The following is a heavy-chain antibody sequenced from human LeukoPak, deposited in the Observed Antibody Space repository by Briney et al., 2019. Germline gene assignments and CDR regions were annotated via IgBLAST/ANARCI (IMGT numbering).Heavy chain of an antibody. CDR1: GFTFSSYS. V-gene: IGHV3-21*01. CDR3: ARKLSPV. CDR2: ISSSSSYI. J-gene: IGHJ6*02. D-gene: IGHD3-3*02. Sequence: GGSLRLPCAASGFTFSSYSMNWVRPAPGKGLEWVSSISSSSSYIYYADSVKGRFTISRDNAKNSLYLQMSSLRAEDTAVYYCARKLSPVWGQGTTVTVPS.